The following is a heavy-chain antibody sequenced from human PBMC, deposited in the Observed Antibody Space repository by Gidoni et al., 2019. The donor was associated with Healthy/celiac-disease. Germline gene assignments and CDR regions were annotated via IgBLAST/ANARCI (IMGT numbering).Heavy chain of an antibody. CDR2: IKSKTDGGTT. D-gene: IGHD3-22*01. Sequence: EVQLVESGGGLVKPGGSLRLSCAASGLTFSNAWMRWVRQAPGKGLEWFGRIKSKTDGGTTDYAAPVKGRFTISRDDSKNTLYLQMNSLKTEDTAVYYCTTDMNYYDSSGYQGGGYWGQGTLVTVSS. CDR1: GLTFSNAW. V-gene: IGHV3-15*01. J-gene: IGHJ4*02. CDR3: TTDMNYYDSSGYQGGGY.